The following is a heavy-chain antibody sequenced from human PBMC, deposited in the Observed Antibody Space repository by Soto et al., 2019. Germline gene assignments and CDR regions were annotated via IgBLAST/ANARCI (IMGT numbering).Heavy chain of an antibody. CDR1: GGSISSYY. Sequence: QVQLQESGPGLVKPSETLSLTCTVSGGSISSYYWSWIRQPPGKGLEWIGYIYYSGSTNYNPSLKSRVTISVDTSKNQFSLKLSSVTAADTAVYYCARRTAMSRHFDYWGQGTLVTVSS. D-gene: IGHD5-18*01. CDR3: ARRTAMSRHFDY. J-gene: IGHJ4*02. V-gene: IGHV4-59*08. CDR2: IYYSGST.